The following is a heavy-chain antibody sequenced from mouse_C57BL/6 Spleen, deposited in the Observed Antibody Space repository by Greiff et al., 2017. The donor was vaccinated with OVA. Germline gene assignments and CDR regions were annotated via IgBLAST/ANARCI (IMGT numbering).Heavy chain of an antibody. Sequence: QVQLQQPGAELVKPWASVKMSCNSSCYTFTSYWITWVKQRPGQGLEWIGDIYPGSGSTNYNEKFKSKATLTVDTSSSTAYMQLSSLTSEDSAVYYCARSGYDYDARNFDYWGQGTTLTVSS. V-gene: IGHV1-55*01. CDR2: IYPGSGST. CDR3: ARSGYDYDARNFDY. D-gene: IGHD2-4*01. J-gene: IGHJ2*01. CDR1: CYTFTSYW.